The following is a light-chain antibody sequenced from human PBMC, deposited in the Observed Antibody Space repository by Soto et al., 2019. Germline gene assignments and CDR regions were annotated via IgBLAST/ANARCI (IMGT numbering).Light chain of an antibody. CDR3: PQYDSTPPP. V-gene: IGKV3-20*01. CDR1: QSVNSNY. J-gene: IGKJ1*01. Sequence: EIVLTQSPGTLSLSPGSRATLSCRASQSVNSNYLAWYQRKPGQAPRLLIYGASNRATDIPYRFSASGSGRDFNLTITRLEAEDFGVYYCPQYDSTPPPFGQGPKVPVK. CDR2: GAS.